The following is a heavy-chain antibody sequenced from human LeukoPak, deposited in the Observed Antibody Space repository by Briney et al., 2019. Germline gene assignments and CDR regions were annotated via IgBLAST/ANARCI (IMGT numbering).Heavy chain of an antibody. Sequence: PSETLSLTCTVSGGSISSYYWSWIRQPPGKGLEWIGYIYYSGSTNYNPSLKSRVTISVDTSKNQFSLKLSSVTAADTAVYYCARTYGDYVPRGTRLSMDVWGQGTTVTVSS. CDR1: GGSISSYY. CDR3: ARTYGDYVPRGTRLSMDV. V-gene: IGHV4-59*01. D-gene: IGHD4-17*01. CDR2: IYYSGST. J-gene: IGHJ6*02.